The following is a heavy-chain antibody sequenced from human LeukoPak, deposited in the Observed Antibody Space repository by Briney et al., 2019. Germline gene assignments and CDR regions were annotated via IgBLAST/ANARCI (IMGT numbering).Heavy chain of an antibody. CDR2: VDSSGNT. D-gene: IGHD2/OR15-2a*01. CDR1: VVSMNGYY. CDR3: ARQFLVGSTFHAYDL. V-gene: IGHV4-4*07. J-gene: IGHJ3*01. Sequence: PSETLSLTCSVSVVSMNGYYWSWLRQSAGNRLEWIGHVDSSGNTNYNPSLESRVTMSVDTSKKQFSLKLTSVTAADMAVYFCARQFLVGSTFHAYDLWGQGTRVTVSS.